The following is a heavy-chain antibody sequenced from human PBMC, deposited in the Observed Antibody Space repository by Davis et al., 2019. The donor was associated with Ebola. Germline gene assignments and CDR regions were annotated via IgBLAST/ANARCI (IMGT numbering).Heavy chain of an antibody. D-gene: IGHD2-15*01. Sequence: ASVKVSCKASGYTFTSYGISWVRQAPGQGLEWMGRINPNSGGTNSAQKFQDRVTMTRDTSISTAYMELSRLRSDDTAVYFCASTRRGLDYWGQGTLVTVSS. J-gene: IGHJ4*02. V-gene: IGHV1-2*06. CDR3: ASTRRGLDY. CDR1: GYTFTSYG. CDR2: INPNSGGT.